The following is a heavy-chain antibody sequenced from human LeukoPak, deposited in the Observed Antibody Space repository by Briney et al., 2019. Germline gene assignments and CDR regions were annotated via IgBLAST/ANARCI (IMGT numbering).Heavy chain of an antibody. D-gene: IGHD4-23*01. Sequence: ASVKVSCKASGYTFTGYYMHWVRQAPGQGLEWMGWINPNSGGTNYAQKFQGWVTMTRDTSISTAYMELSRLRSDDTAVYYCARVGYGGNSSYYYYYGMDVWGQGTTVTVSS. V-gene: IGHV1-2*04. CDR2: INPNSGGT. CDR3: ARVGYGGNSSYYYYYGMDV. CDR1: GYTFTGYY. J-gene: IGHJ6*02.